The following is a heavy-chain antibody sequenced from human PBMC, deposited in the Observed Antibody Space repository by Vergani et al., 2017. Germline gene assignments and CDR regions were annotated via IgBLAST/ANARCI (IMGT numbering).Heavy chain of an antibody. J-gene: IGHJ4*02. CDR1: GFTFSSYG. V-gene: IGHV3-30*18. Sequence: VQLLESGGGLVQPGGSLRLSCAASGFTFSSYGMHWVRQAPGKGLEWVAVISYDGSNKYYADSVKGRFTISRDNSKNTLYLQMNSLRAEDTAVYYCAKDQEQWLPEGWYFDYWGQGTLVTVSS. CDR2: ISYDGSNK. CDR3: AKDQEQWLPEGWYFDY. D-gene: IGHD6-19*01.